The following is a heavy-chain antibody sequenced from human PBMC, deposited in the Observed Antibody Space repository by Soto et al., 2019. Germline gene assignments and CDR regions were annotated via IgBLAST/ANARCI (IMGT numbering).Heavy chain of an antibody. CDR1: GFTFSSYS. CDR2: ISSSSSTI. V-gene: IGHV3-48*02. D-gene: IGHD1-1*01. CDR3: ASELAGLNSFDP. Sequence: EVQLVESGGGLVQPGGSLRLSCAASGFTFSSYSMNWVRQAPGKGLEWVSYISSSSSTIYYADSVKGRFTISRDNAKNSLDLLMNSLREEDTAVYYCASELAGLNSFDPWGQGTLVTVSS. J-gene: IGHJ5*02.